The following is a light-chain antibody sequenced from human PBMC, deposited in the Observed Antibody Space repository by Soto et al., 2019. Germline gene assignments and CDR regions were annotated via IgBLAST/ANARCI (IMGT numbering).Light chain of an antibody. J-gene: IGKJ2*01. CDR1: QAVSSY. Sequence: EIVMTQSPAALSVSLGARVSLTCRASQAVSSYLAWYQQKPGQAPRLLISDASTRATDIPDRFSGSGSGTDFTLTISSLQSSDLAVYYCLQYSTWPPLYTFGQGTQLEIK. CDR2: DAS. CDR3: LQYSTWPPLYT. V-gene: IGKV3-15*01.